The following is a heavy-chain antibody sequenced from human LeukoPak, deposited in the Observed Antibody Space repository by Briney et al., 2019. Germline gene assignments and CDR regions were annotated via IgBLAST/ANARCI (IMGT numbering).Heavy chain of an antibody. V-gene: IGHV1-46*01. Sequence: GASVKVSCKASGYTFTDYYMNWVRQAPGQGLEWMGIINPSGGSTSYAQKFQGRVTMTRDTSTSTVYMELSSLRSEDTAVYYCARDASYCGGDCSAGGAFDIWGQGTMVTVSS. D-gene: IGHD2-21*02. CDR2: INPSGGST. J-gene: IGHJ3*02. CDR3: ARDASYCGGDCSAGGAFDI. CDR1: GYTFTDYY.